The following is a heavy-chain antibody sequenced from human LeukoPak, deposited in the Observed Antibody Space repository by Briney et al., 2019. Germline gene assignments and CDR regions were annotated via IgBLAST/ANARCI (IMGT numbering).Heavy chain of an antibody. D-gene: IGHD2-15*01. V-gene: IGHV3-23*01. CDR3: ARANGGSFDLYYFDY. CDR1: GFSFSNYA. CDR2: ISGGGSRT. J-gene: IGHJ4*02. Sequence: GGSLRLSCAASGFSFSNYAMSWVRQAPGKGLEWVSGISGGGSRTYYADSVRGRFTISRDNSKNTVYLQMNSLRAEDTAVYYCARANGGSFDLYYFDYWGQGTLVTVSS.